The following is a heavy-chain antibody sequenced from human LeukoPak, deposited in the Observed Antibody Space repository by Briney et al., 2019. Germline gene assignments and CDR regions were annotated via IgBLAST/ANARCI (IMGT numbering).Heavy chain of an antibody. CDR2: INHSGST. D-gene: IGHD5-18*01. V-gene: IGHV4-34*01. J-gene: IGHJ3*02. CDR1: GGSFSGYY. CDR3: ARATLERYSYGMATDAFDI. Sequence: SETLSLTCAVYGGSFSGYYWSWIRQPPGKGLEWIGEINHSGSTNYNPSLTSRVTISVDTSKNQFSLTLSSVTAADTAVYYCARATLERYSYGMATDAFDIWGQGTMVTVSS.